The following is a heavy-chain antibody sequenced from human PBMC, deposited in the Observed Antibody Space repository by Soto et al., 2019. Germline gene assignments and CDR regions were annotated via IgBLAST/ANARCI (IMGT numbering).Heavy chain of an antibody. Sequence: PSETLSLTCTVSGGSISSSSYYWGWIRQPPGKGLEWIGSIYYSGSTYYNPSLKSRVTISVDTSKNQFSLKLSSVTAADTAVYYCATTTPLYSSWGQGTLVTVSS. CDR3: ATTTPLYSS. CDR1: GGSISSSSYY. V-gene: IGHV4-39*01. D-gene: IGHD6-13*01. CDR2: IYYSGST. J-gene: IGHJ4*02.